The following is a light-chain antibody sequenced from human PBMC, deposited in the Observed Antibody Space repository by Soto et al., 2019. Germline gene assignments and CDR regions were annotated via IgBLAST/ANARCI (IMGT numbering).Light chain of an antibody. CDR2: AAS. CDR1: QSVYGNY. Sequence: EIVLTQSPGTLSLSPGDRATLSCRASQSVYGNYLAWYQQKPGQAPRLLIYAASSRATGIPDRFSGSGSGTDFTLTISRLEPEDFAVYYCQQYGSSLMYTFGQGTKLEIE. CDR3: QQYGSSLMYT. V-gene: IGKV3-20*01. J-gene: IGKJ2*01.